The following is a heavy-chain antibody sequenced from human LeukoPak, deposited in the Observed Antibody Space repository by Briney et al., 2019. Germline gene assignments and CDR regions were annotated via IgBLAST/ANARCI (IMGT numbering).Heavy chain of an antibody. J-gene: IGHJ4*02. Sequence: SETLSLTCAVYGGSFSGYYWSWIRQPPGKGLEWIGEINHSGSTNYNPSLKSRVTISVDTPKNQFSLNLSSVAAADTAVYYCARGRVGDYWGQGTMVTVSS. V-gene: IGHV4-34*01. D-gene: IGHD3-16*01. CDR3: ARGRVGDY. CDR1: GGSFSGYY. CDR2: INHSGST.